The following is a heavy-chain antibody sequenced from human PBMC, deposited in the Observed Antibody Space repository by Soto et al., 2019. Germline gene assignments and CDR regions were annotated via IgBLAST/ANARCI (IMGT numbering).Heavy chain of an antibody. J-gene: IGHJ5*02. D-gene: IGHD3-3*01. Sequence: XETLSLSCTVSSGSVSSERYYWSWIRQPPGKGLEWIVYIYYSGSTNYNPSLKSRVTISVDTSKNQFSLKLSSVNAADTAVYYCARGHTYKIFGGPKWFDTWGQGTLVTVSS. CDR2: IYYSGST. V-gene: IGHV4-61*01. CDR3: ARGHTYKIFGGPKWFDT. CDR1: SGSVSSERYY.